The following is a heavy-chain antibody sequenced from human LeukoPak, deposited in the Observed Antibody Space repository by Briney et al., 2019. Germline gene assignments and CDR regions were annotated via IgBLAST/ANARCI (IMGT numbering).Heavy chain of an antibody. Sequence: GASVKVSCKASGYTFTSYGISWVRQAPGQGLEWMGWINPNSGGTNYAQKFQGRVTMTRDTSISTAYMELSRLRSDDTAVYYCARGGGGYYDSSGYYDPWWFDYWGQGTLVTVSS. CDR1: GYTFTSYG. CDR3: ARGGGGYYDSSGYYDPWWFDY. D-gene: IGHD3-22*01. V-gene: IGHV1-2*02. J-gene: IGHJ4*02. CDR2: INPNSGGT.